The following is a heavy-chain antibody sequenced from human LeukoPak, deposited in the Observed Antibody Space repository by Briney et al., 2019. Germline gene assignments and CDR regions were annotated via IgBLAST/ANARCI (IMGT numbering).Heavy chain of an antibody. V-gene: IGHV5-51*01. CDR3: ARQEYCSGGSCYTWFDH. D-gene: IGHD2-15*01. CDR1: GYRFSSYW. Sequence: GESLKISCKDSGYRFSSYWIAWVRQMPGKGLEYIGIIYPGGSDIRYSPSFQGQVTISADKSISTAYLQWSSLKASDTAMYYCARQEYCSGGSCYTWFDHWGQGTLVTVSS. CDR2: IYPGGSDI. J-gene: IGHJ5*02.